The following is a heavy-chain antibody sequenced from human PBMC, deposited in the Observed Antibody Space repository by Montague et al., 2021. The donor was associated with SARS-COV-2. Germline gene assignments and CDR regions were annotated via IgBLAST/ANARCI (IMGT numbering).Heavy chain of an antibody. CDR3: ARAYFMKGYCTSSSCYHELFDH. CDR1: GFIFSNYA. V-gene: IGHV3-48*03. CDR2: TTSSGINI. J-gene: IGHJ1*01. Sequence: SLRLSCAASGFIFSNYAMNWVRQAPGKGLEWVAYTTSSGINIHYADSVKGRFTISRDNAKNSLYLQMNSLRVEDTAVYYCARAYFMKGYCTSSSCYHELFDHWGQGTRVTVSS. D-gene: IGHD2-2*01.